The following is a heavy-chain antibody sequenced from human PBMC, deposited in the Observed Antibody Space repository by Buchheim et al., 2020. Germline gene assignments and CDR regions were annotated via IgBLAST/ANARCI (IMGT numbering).Heavy chain of an antibody. Sequence: QVHLVQSGAEERKPGAAVKISCKASGYTFTSYSYGIHWVRQAPGQRLEWLGWINTGSGNTKYSPKFQGRVTCTRDSSATTAYMEVSSLGSEDTAVYYCARERAGTFYLDYWGQGTL. CDR2: INTGSGNT. CDR3: ARERAGTFYLDY. V-gene: IGHV1-3*05. D-gene: IGHD1-7*01. CDR1: GYTFTSYSYG. J-gene: IGHJ4*02.